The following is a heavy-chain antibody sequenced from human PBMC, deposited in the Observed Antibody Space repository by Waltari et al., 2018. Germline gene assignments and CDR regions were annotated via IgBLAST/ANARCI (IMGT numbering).Heavy chain of an antibody. V-gene: IGHV4-30-4*08. J-gene: IGHJ4*02. CDR1: GGSISSGDYY. D-gene: IGHD3-10*01. CDR3: ARGENYYGSGSYFDY. CDR2: IYYSGST. Sequence: QVQLQESGPGLVKPSQTLSLTCTVSGGSISSGDYYRSWIRQPPGKGLEWIGYIYYSGSTYYNPSLKSRVTISVDTSKNQFSLKLSSVTAADTAVYYCARGENYYGSGSYFDYWGQGTLVTVSS.